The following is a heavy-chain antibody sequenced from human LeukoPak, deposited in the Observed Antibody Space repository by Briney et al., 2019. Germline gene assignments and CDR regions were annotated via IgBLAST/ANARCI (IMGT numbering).Heavy chain of an antibody. V-gene: IGHV3-21*01. CDR3: ARVEDFDY. CDR2: ISSSGSYI. Sequence: GESLRLSCAASGFTFSSYSMNWVRQAPGKGLEWVASISSSGSYIYYADSVKGRFTISRDNAKNSLYLQMNSLRAGDTAVYYCARVEDFDYWGQGTLVTVSS. J-gene: IGHJ4*02. CDR1: GFTFSSYS.